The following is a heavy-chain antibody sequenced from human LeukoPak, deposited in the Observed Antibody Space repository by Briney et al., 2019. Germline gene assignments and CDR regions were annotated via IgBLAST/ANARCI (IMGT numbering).Heavy chain of an antibody. CDR1: GGSFSGYY. J-gene: IGHJ4*02. D-gene: IGHD2-2*01. V-gene: IGHV4-34*01. Sequence: SETLSLTCAVYGGSFSGYYWSGIRQPPGKGLEWSGEINHSGSTNYNPSLKSRVTISVDTSKNQFSLKLSSVTAADTAVYYCARGLVVVPAAPFDYWGQGTLVTVSS. CDR3: ARGLVVVPAAPFDY. CDR2: INHSGST.